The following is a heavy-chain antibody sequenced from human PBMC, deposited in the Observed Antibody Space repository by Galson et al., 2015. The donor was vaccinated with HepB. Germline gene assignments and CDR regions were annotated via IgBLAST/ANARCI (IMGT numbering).Heavy chain of an antibody. D-gene: IGHD4-17*01. CDR3: ARETDHGDYVSWFDP. Sequence: SLRLSCAASGFTFSSYEMNWVRQAPGKGLEWVSYISSSGSTIYYADSVKGRFTISRDNAKNSLYLQMNSLRAEDTAVYYCARETDHGDYVSWFDPWGQGTLVTVSS. J-gene: IGHJ5*02. CDR2: ISSSGSTI. V-gene: IGHV3-48*03. CDR1: GFTFSSYE.